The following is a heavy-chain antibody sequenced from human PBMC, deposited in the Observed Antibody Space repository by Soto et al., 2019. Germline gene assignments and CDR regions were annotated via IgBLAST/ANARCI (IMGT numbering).Heavy chain of an antibody. CDR1: GFTFSSYA. J-gene: IGHJ4*02. Sequence: QVQLVESGGGVVQPGRSLRLSCAASGFTFSSYAMHWVRQAPGKGLEWVAVISYAGSNKDYADSVKGRFTISRDNSKNTLYLHMNSLRTEDTAVYYCAIEYCSGSSCYYLDYWGQGTLVTVSS. V-gene: IGHV3-30-3*01. D-gene: IGHD2-15*01. CDR3: AIEYCSGSSCYYLDY. CDR2: ISYAGSNK.